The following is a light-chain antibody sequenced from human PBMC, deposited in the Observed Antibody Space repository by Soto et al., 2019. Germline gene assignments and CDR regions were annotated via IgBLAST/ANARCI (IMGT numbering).Light chain of an antibody. CDR2: DAS. V-gene: IGKV3-11*01. CDR3: QQRSNWLPLT. Sequence: ENVLTQSPGTLSLSPGERATLSCRASQSVSSYLAWYQQKPGQAPRLLIYDASNRATGIPARFSGSGSGTDFTLTISSLEPEDFAVYYCQQRSNWLPLTFGGGTKVDIK. CDR1: QSVSSY. J-gene: IGKJ4*01.